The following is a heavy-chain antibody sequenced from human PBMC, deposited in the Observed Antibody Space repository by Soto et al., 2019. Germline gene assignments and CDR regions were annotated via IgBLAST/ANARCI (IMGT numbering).Heavy chain of an antibody. CDR1: GGTFSSYT. Sequence: SVKVSCKASGGTFSSYTISWVRQAPGQGLEWMGRIIPILGIANYAQKFQGRVTITADKSTSTAYMELSSLRSEDTAVYYCARTYEYCSSTSCYFYWGQRILVTVSS. CDR3: ARTYEYCSSTSCYFY. V-gene: IGHV1-69*02. CDR2: IIPILGIA. J-gene: IGHJ4*02. D-gene: IGHD2-2*01.